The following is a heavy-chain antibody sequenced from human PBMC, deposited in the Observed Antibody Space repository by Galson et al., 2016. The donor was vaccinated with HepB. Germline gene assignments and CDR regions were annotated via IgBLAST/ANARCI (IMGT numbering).Heavy chain of an antibody. CDR1: GYTFTSYA. V-gene: IGHV1-3*01. J-gene: IGHJ5*02. CDR3: ARDLSTYVLVTPVGWFDP. Sequence: SVKVSCKASGYTFTSYAMHWVRQAPGQRLEWMGWINAGNGDTKYSQKFQGRVTITRDTSASTAYMELSSLRSEDTAVYYCARDLSTYVLVTPVGWFDPWGQGTLVTVSS. CDR2: INAGNGDT. D-gene: IGHD4-17*01.